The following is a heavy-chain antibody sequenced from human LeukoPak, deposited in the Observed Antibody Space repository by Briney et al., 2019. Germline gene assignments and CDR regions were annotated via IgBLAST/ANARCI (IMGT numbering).Heavy chain of an antibody. J-gene: IGHJ3*02. Sequence: GGSLRLSCAASEFTYSAYAMSWVRQAPGKGLEWVSTLSNDGRATFYADSVKGRFTISRDDSKTTLFLQMNSLRAEDTAIYYCARRYGGWGAFDIWGQGTVVTVSS. CDR2: LSNDGRAT. D-gene: IGHD4-23*01. CDR1: EFTYSAYA. CDR3: ARRYGGWGAFDI. V-gene: IGHV3-23*01.